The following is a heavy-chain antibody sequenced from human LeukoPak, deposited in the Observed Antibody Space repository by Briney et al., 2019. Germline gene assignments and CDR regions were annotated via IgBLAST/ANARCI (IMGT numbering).Heavy chain of an antibody. CDR3: ARAGGSSWNKKYYFDY. CDR2: ISSSGSTI. Sequence: GGSLRLSCAASGFTFSDYYMSWIRQAPGKGLEWVSYISSSGSTIYYAGSVKGRFTISRDNAKNSLYLQMNSLRAEDTAVYYCARAGGSSWNKKYYFDYWGQGTLVTVSS. CDR1: GFTFSDYY. D-gene: IGHD6-13*01. J-gene: IGHJ4*02. V-gene: IGHV3-11*01.